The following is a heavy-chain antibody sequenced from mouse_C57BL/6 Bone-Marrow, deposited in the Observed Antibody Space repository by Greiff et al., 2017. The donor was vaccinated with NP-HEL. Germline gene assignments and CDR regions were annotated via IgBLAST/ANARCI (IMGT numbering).Heavy chain of an antibody. Sequence: EVKLVESGGGLVQPGGSLSLSCAASGFTFTDYYMSWVRQPPGKALEWLGFIRNKANGYTTEYSASVKGRFTISRDNSQSILYLQMNALRAEDSATYYCARYDAYGGGYFDVWGTGATVTVSS. CDR1: GFTFTDYY. V-gene: IGHV7-3*01. CDR2: IRNKANGYTT. J-gene: IGHJ1*03. D-gene: IGHD1-1*02. CDR3: ARYDAYGGGYFDV.